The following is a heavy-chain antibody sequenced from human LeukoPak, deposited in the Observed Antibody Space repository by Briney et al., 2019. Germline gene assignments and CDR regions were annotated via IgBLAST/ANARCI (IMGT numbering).Heavy chain of an antibody. CDR1: GFTFSSYW. J-gene: IGHJ4*02. V-gene: IGHV3-74*01. D-gene: IGHD3-3*01. Sequence: GGSLRLSCAASGFTFSSYWMHWVRQAPGKGLVWVSRINSDGSRTNYADSVKGRFTISRDNTKNTLYLQMNSLRDEDTAVYYCTRDDFGRDKSALWGQGALVTVSS. CDR3: TRDDFGRDKSAL. CDR2: INSDGSRT.